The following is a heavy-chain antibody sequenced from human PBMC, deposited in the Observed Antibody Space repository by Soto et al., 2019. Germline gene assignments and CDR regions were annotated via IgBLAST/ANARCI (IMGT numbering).Heavy chain of an antibody. CDR2: IYYSGST. CDR3: ARGWTHDCDGDAFDI. V-gene: IGHV4-39*01. CDR1: GGYISSSSYY. Sequence: QLQLQESGPGLVKPSETLSLTCTVSGGYISSSSYYWGWIRPPTGEGLEGIGSIYYSGSTYYNLSLKSRVTTSVDTSKNQLARKLSAVTAAYTSVYYRARGWTHDCDGDAFDIWGQGTMVTVSS. J-gene: IGHJ3*02. D-gene: IGHD1-1*01.